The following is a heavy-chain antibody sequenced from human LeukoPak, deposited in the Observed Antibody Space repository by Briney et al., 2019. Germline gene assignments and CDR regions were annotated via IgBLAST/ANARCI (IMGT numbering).Heavy chain of an antibody. D-gene: IGHD6-13*01. V-gene: IGHV3-21*01. CDR1: GFTFSSYI. J-gene: IGHJ4*02. CDR2: ISSSSGYI. Sequence: NSGGSLRLSCAASGFTFSSYIMNWVRQAPGKGLEWVSSISSSSGYIYYADSLKGRFTISRDNAKNSLYLQMNSLRAEDTAVYYCARIGAGSSRDYWGQGTLVTVSS. CDR3: ARIGAGSSRDY.